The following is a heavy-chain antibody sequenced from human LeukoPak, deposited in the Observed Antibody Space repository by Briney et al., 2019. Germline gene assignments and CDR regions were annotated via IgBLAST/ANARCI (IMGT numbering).Heavy chain of an antibody. Sequence: PPETLSLTCAVYGGSFSGYYWSWIRQPPGKGLEWIGEINHSGSTNYNPSLKSRVTISVDTFKNQFSLKLSSVTAADTALYYCARGPLHNWFDPWGQGTLVTVSS. V-gene: IGHV4-34*01. CDR2: INHSGST. CDR3: ARGPLHNWFDP. J-gene: IGHJ5*02. CDR1: GGSFSGYY.